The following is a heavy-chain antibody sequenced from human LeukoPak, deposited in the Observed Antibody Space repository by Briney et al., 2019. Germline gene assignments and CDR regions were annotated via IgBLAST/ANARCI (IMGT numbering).Heavy chain of an antibody. CDR2: INPSGGST. D-gene: IGHD6-19*01. CDR3: ARTAGTWDFDY. Sequence: ASVKVSCKASGYTFTSYYMHWVRQAPGQGLEWMGIINPSGGSTSHAQKFQGRVTMTRDTSTSTVYMELSSLRSEDTAVYYCARTAGTWDFDYWGQGTLVTVSS. V-gene: IGHV1-46*01. J-gene: IGHJ4*02. CDR1: GYTFTSYY.